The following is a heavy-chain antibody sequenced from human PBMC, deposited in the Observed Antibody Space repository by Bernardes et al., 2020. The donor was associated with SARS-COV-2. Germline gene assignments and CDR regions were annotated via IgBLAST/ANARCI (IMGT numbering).Heavy chain of an antibody. D-gene: IGHD5-18*01. J-gene: IGHJ5*02. CDR1: GASIRSGGDY. CDR3: ARGTWIELWLGGNWFDP. V-gene: IGHV4-31*03. Sequence: SETLSLTCSVSGASIRSGGDYWTWLRQHPGKGLEWIGYIYYSGNTHYNPSLKSRATISVDTSENQFSLKLSSVTAADTAVYYCARGTWIELWLGGNWFDPWGQGRLVTVSS. CDR2: IYYSGNT.